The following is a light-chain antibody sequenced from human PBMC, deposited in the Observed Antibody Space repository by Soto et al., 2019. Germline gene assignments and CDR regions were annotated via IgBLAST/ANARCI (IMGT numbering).Light chain of an antibody. V-gene: IGKV3-20*01. Sequence: EIVLTQSPGTLSLSPGDRATLSCRASQSVSSNYLAWYQQKPSQALRLLIYGASSRATDIPDRFSGGGSGTDFTLTISRLEPEDFAVYYCQQYGTSPYTFGQGAKVEIK. CDR3: QQYGTSPYT. J-gene: IGKJ2*01. CDR2: GAS. CDR1: QSVSSNY.